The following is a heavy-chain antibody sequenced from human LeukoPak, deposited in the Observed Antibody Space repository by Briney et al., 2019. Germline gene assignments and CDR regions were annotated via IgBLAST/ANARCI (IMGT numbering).Heavy chain of an antibody. CDR3: ARDWSGSGSPLRYYGMDV. D-gene: IGHD3-10*01. CDR1: GYTFTSYG. CDR2: ISAYNGNT. V-gene: IGHV1-18*01. Sequence: GASVKVSCKASGYTFTSYGISWVRQAPGQGLEWMGWISAYNGNTNYAQKLQGRVTMTTDTSTSTAYMELRSLRSDDTAVYYCARDWSGSGSPLRYYGMDVWGKGTTVTVSS. J-gene: IGHJ6*04.